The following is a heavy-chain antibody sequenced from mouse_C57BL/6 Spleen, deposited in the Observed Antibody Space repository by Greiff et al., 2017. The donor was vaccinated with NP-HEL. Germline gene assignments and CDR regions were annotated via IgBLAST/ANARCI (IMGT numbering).Heavy chain of an antibody. CDR3: ARNGGLRRGGPFDY. CDR2: IWSGGST. CDR1: GFSLTSYG. D-gene: IGHD2-4*01. J-gene: IGHJ2*01. Sequence: QVHVKQSGPGLVQPSQSLSITCTVSGFSLTSYGVHWVRQSPGKGLEWLGVIWSGGSTDYNAAFISRLSISKDNSKSQVFFKMNSLQADDTAIYYCARNGGLRRGGPFDYWGQGTTLTVSS. V-gene: IGHV2-2*01.